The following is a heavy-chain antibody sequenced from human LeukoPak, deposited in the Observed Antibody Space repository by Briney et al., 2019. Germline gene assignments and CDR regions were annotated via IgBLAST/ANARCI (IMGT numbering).Heavy chain of an antibody. J-gene: IGHJ6*03. CDR1: GCTFSSYA. D-gene: IGHD2-2*01. V-gene: IGHV1-69*05. CDR3: ARMMRYCSSTSCSYYYMDV. Sequence: ASVKVSCKASGCTFSSYAISWVRQAPGQGLEWMGGIIPIFGTANYAQKFQGRVTITTDESTSTAYMELSSLRSEDTAVYYCARMMRYCSSTSCSYYYMDVWGKGTTVTVSS. CDR2: IIPIFGTA.